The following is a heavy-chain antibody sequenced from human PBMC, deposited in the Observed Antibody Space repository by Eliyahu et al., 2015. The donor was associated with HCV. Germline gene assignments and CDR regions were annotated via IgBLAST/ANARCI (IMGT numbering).Heavy chain of an antibody. CDR2: ISGSESNT. J-gene: IGHJ3*02. D-gene: IGHD5-24*01. V-gene: IGHV3-23*04. Sequence: EVRLVESGGGLVQPGGSLRLSCTTSGFTFSSFAMXWVRQAPGKGLEWVSSISGSESNTYYIDSVKGRFTISRDNRKSTVFLQMDSLRADDTAVYYCAKDGYNYSWGFDIWGQGTGVTVSS. CDR1: GFTFSSFA. CDR3: AKDGYNYSWGFDI.